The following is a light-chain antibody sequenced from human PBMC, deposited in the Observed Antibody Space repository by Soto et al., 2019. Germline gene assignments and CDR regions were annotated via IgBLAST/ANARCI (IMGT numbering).Light chain of an antibody. CDR1: QSVSSSY. J-gene: IGKJ4*01. CDR2: GTS. V-gene: IGKV3-20*01. CDR3: QQYGSSPLT. Sequence: EVVLTQSPGTLSLSPGERATLSCRASQSVSSSYLAWYRQKPGQTPRLLIYGTSSRATGIPDRFSGSGSGTDFTLTISRLEPEDFALYYCQQYGSSPLTFGGG.